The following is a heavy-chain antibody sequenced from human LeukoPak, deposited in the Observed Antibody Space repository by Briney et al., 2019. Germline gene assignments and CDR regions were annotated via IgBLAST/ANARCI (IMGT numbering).Heavy chain of an antibody. CDR2: IYYSGST. CDR1: GGSISSGDYY. Sequence: PSETLSLTCTVSGGSISSGDYYWSWIRQPPGKGLEWIGYIYYSGSTYYNPSLKSRVTISVDTSKNQFSLKLNSVTAADTAVYYCARGAYYYDSSGYYTDAFDIWGQGTMVTVSS. V-gene: IGHV4-30-4*01. D-gene: IGHD3-22*01. CDR3: ARGAYYYDSSGYYTDAFDI. J-gene: IGHJ3*02.